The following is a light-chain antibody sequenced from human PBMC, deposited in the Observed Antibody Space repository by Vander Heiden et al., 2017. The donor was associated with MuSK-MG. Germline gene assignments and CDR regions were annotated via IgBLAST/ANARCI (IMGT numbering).Light chain of an antibody. CDR2: AAS. Sequence: DIKMTQSPSSLSASVRDRVTITCRASQSITTYLNWYQQKPGKAPTLLIYAASSLQSGVPSRFSGSGFGTDFTLTISSLQPEDFATYYCQESYTTRITFGPGTKVEIK. CDR3: QESYTTRIT. CDR1: QSITTY. J-gene: IGKJ3*01. V-gene: IGKV1-39*01.